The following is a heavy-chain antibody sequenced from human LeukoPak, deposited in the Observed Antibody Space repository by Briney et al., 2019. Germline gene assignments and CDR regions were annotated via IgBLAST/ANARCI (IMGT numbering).Heavy chain of an antibody. V-gene: IGHV1-2*02. D-gene: IGHD2-8*01. CDR1: GYTFTGYY. CDR2: INPNSGGT. J-gene: IGHJ6*03. Sequence: GASVKVSCKASGYTFTGYYMHWVRQAPGQGLEWMGWINPNSGGTNYAQKFQGRVTMTRDTSISTAYMELSRLRSDDTAVYYCASNGGPTMEGYYYYYMDVWGKGTTVTVSS. CDR3: ASNGGPTMEGYYYYYMDV.